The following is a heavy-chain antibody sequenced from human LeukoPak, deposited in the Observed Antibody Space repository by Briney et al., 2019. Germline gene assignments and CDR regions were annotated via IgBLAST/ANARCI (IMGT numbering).Heavy chain of an antibody. V-gene: IGHV4-38-2*01. CDR2: IYYSGTS. Sequence: SETLSLTCAVSGHSISTGYYWGWIRQPPGKGLEWIGNIYYSGTSYYNPSLKSRVTMSVDTSKNQFSLKLSSVTAADTAVYLCARGSGRGRYDNWFDPWGQGTLVTVSS. J-gene: IGHJ5*01. CDR3: ARGSGRGRYDNWFDP. CDR1: GHSISTGYY. D-gene: IGHD2-15*01.